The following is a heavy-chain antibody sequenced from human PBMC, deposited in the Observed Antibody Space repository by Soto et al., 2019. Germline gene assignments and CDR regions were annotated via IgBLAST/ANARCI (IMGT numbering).Heavy chain of an antibody. CDR3: ARDQAPYSNGWYY. CDR1: GYTFTSYG. J-gene: IGHJ4*02. Sequence: QIYLVQSGAEVKKPGASAKVSCKASGYTFTSYGIIWVRQAPGQGLEWMGWINTKNGNTHYAQKLQGRVTMTTDTSTTTAYMELRSLRTDDTAVYFCARDQAPYSNGWYYWGQGTLVTVSS. CDR2: INTKNGNT. D-gene: IGHD6-19*01. V-gene: IGHV1-18*01.